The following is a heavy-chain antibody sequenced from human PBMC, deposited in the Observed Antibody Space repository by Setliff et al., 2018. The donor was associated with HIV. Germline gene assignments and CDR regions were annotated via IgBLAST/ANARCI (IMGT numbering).Heavy chain of an antibody. D-gene: IGHD3-22*01. CDR3: ARAVEDYYDSSGLPTYYYYGMDV. CDR1: GYRFTSYW. J-gene: IGHJ6*02. Sequence: GESLKISCKGSGYRFTSYWIGWVRQMPGKGLEWMGIIYPGDSDTRYSPSFQGQVTISADKSISTAYLQWSSLKASDTAMYYCARAVEDYYDSSGLPTYYYYGMDVWGQGTTVTSP. V-gene: IGHV5-51*01. CDR2: IYPGDSDT.